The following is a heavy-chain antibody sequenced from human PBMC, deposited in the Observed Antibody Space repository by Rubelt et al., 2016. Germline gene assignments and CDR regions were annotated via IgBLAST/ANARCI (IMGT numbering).Heavy chain of an antibody. CDR2: IYYSGST. CDR1: GGSISSYY. D-gene: IGHD3-22*01. V-gene: IGHV4-59*01. Sequence: QVQLQESGPGLVKPSETLSLTCTVSGGSISSYYWSWIRQPPGKGLEWIGYIYYSGSTNYNPSLESRVTISVDTSKNQFSLKLSSVTAADTAVDYCAREEYYYDSSGYLDWGQGTLVTVSS. CDR3: AREEYYYDSSGYLD. J-gene: IGHJ4*02.